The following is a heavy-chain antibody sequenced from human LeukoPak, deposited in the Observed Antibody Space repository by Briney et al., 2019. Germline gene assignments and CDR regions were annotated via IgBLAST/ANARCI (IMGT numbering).Heavy chain of an antibody. J-gene: IGHJ4*02. CDR1: GCTFSSYA. D-gene: IGHD2-21*01. Sequence: SVKVSCKASGCTFSSYAISWVRQAPGQGLEWIGALIPIFGTANYAKQFQGRVTITSDETTSTAYMELGSLRSEYTALYYCARSARYCGGDCYPLDYWGQGTLVTVSS. CDR3: ARSARYCGGDCYPLDY. CDR2: LIPIFGTA. V-gene: IGHV1-69*13.